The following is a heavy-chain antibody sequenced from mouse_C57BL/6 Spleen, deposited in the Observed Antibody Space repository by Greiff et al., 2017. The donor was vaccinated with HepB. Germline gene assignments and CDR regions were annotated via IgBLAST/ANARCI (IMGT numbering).Heavy chain of an antibody. D-gene: IGHD2-4*01. CDR3: AKEEVYDYDWYFDV. J-gene: IGHJ1*03. CDR1: GYTFTDNT. V-gene: IGHV1-78*01. CDR2: IYPRDGST. Sequence: VQLQESDAELVKPGASVKISCKVSGYTFTDNTIHWMKQRPEQGLEWIGYIYPRDGSTKYNEKFKGKATLTADKSSSTAYMQLNSLTSEDSAVYFCAKEEVYDYDWYFDVWGTGTTVTVSS.